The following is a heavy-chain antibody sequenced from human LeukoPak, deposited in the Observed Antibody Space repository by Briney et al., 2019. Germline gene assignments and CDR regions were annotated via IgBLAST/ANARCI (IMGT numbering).Heavy chain of an antibody. CDR2: INPNSGGT. Sequence: ASVKVSCKASGYTFTGNYIHWVRQAPAQGLEWMGWINPNSGGTNYAQKFQGRVTMTRDTSISTAYMELSRLRSDDTAVYYCARDPFQGSRPYYYYGMDVWGQGTTVTVSS. CDR1: GYTFTGNY. V-gene: IGHV1-2*02. J-gene: IGHJ6*02. CDR3: ARDPFQGSRPYYYYGMDV. D-gene: IGHD6-6*01.